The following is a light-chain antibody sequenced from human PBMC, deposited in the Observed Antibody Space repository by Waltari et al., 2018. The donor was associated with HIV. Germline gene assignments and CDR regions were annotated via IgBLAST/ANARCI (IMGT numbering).Light chain of an antibody. V-gene: IGLV2-14*01. J-gene: IGLJ2*01. CDR1: SSDIGGYNF. CDR2: EVT. Sequence: HSALTQPASVSGSPGQSITISCTGTSSDIGGYNFVSWYQQHPGRAPRLVIYEVTSRPSGVSNRFSGSRSGNTASLTISGLQAEDEADYYCSSYTSSATGVLFGGGTTLTVL. CDR3: SSYTSSATGVL.